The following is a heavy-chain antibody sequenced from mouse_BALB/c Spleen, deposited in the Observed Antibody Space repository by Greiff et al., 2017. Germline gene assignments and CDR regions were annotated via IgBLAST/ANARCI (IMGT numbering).Heavy chain of an antibody. D-gene: IGHD2-3*01. CDR3: ARDGGYDGYYFAWFAY. J-gene: IGHJ3*01. V-gene: IGHV5-6-3*01. CDR2: INSNGGST. Sequence: EVKLVESGGGLVQPGGSLKLSYAASGFTFSSYGMSWVRQTPDKRLELVATINSNGGSTYYPDSVKGRFTISRDNAKNTLYLQMSSLKSEDTAMYYCARDGGYDGYYFAWFAYWGQGTLVTVSA. CDR1: GFTFSSYG.